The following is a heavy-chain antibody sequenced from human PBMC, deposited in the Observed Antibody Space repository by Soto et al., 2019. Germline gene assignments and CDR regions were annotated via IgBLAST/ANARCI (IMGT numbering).Heavy chain of an antibody. CDR2: ISGSGGST. D-gene: IGHD1-1*01. J-gene: IGHJ4*02. CDR3: ARVWNDGRFDY. CDR1: GFTFSSYA. Sequence: EVQLLESGGGLVQPGGSQRLSCAASGFTFSSYAMSWVRQAPGKGLEWVSAISGSGGSTYYADSVKGRFTISRDNSKNSLYLQVNSLRAEDTAVFYCARVWNDGRFDYWGQGTLVTVSS. V-gene: IGHV3-23*01.